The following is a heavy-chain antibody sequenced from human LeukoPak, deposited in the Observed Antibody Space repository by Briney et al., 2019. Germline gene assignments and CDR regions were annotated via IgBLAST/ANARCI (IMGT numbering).Heavy chain of an antibody. J-gene: IGHJ5*02. CDR1: GFTFSSYA. CDR2: ISGSGGST. D-gene: IGHD2-2*01. V-gene: IGHV3-23*01. CDR3: AKVPGRDCSSTSCYPPVPYNWFDP. Sequence: GGSLRLSCAASGFTFSSYAMSWVRQAPGKGLEWVSAISGSGGSTYYADSVKGRFTISRDNSKNTLYLQMNSLRAEDTAVYYCAKVPGRDCSSTSCYPPVPYNWFDPWGQGTLVTVSS.